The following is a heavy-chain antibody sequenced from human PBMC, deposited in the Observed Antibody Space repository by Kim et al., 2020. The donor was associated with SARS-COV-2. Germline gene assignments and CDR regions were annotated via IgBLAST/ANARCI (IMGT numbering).Heavy chain of an antibody. CDR1: RFTFSSYG. V-gene: IGHV3-33*06. J-gene: IGHJ4*02. Sequence: GGSLRLSCAASRFTFSSYGLHWVRQAPGKGLEWVAVIWYDGSNKYHADSVKGRFTISRDNSKNTLYLQMNNLRAEDTAVYYCAKERRKCCSGGSYHLEYWGQGSLVTVSS. CDR3: AKERRKCCSGGSYHLEY. D-gene: IGHD2-15*01. CDR2: IWYDGSNK.